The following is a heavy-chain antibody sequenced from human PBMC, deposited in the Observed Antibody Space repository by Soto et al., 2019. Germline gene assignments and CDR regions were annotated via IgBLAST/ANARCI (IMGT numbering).Heavy chain of an antibody. D-gene: IGHD5-12*01. V-gene: IGHV1-18*01. J-gene: IGHJ5*02. CDR3: ARDYKSGYDLKNWFDP. Sequence: QVQLVQSGAEVKKPGASVKVSCKASGYTFTSYGISWVRQAPGQGLAWMGWISAYNGNTNYAQKLQGRVTMTTDTSTSTAYMELRSLRSDDTAVYYCARDYKSGYDLKNWFDPWGQGTLVTVSS. CDR2: ISAYNGNT. CDR1: GYTFTSYG.